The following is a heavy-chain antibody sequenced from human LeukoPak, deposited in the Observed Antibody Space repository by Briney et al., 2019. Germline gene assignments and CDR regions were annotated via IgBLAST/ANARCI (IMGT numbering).Heavy chain of an antibody. Sequence: GGSLRLSCAASGFTFSRYWMSWVRQAPGKGLEWVSSISSSSSYIYYADSVKGRFTISRDNAKNSLYLQMNSLRAEDTAVYYCARLNYYDSSGYGDAFDIWGQGTMVTVSS. J-gene: IGHJ3*02. V-gene: IGHV3-21*01. CDR1: GFTFSRYW. D-gene: IGHD3-22*01. CDR2: ISSSSSYI. CDR3: ARLNYYDSSGYGDAFDI.